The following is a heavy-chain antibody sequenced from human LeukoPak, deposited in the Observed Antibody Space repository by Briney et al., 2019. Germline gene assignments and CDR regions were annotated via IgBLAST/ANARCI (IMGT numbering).Heavy chain of an antibody. D-gene: IGHD2-2*01. CDR2: INHSGST. CDR1: GGSFSGYY. CDR3: ARVARSYCSSTSCPTRSLDY. V-gene: IGHV4-34*01. Sequence: SETLSLTCAVYGGSFSGYYWSWIRQPPGKGLEWIGEINHSGSTNYNPSLKSRVAISVDTSKNQFSLKLSSVTAADTAVYYCARVARSYCSSTSCPTRSLDYWGQGTLVTVSS. J-gene: IGHJ4*02.